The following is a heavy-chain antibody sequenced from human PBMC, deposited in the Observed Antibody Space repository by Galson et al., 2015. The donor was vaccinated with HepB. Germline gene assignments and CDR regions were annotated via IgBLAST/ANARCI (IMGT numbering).Heavy chain of an antibody. V-gene: IGHV1-18*01. CDR3: ARDMMVLTGVYLDY. J-gene: IGHJ4*02. CDR2: INSYNGNT. D-gene: IGHD3-22*01. CDR1: GGTFSRFA. Sequence: SVKVSCKASGGTFSRFAISWVRQAPGQGLEWMGWINSYNGNTNYAQKLQGRVTMTTDTSTTTAYMEPRSLRSDDTAVYYCARDMMVLTGVYLDYWGQGTLVTVSS.